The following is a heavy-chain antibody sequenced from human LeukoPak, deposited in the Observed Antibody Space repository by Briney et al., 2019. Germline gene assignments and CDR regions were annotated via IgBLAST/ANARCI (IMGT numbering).Heavy chain of an antibody. CDR1: GGPISSYY. CDR3: ARQVYYDSMSTDAFDI. D-gene: IGHD3-22*01. V-gene: IGHV4-59*08. CDR2: IYYSGST. Sequence: SETLSLTCTVSGGPISSYYWSWIRQPPGKGLEWIGYIYYSGSTNYNPSLKSRVTISVDTSKNQFSLKLSSVTAADTAVYYCARQVYYDSMSTDAFDIWGQGTMVTVSS. J-gene: IGHJ3*02.